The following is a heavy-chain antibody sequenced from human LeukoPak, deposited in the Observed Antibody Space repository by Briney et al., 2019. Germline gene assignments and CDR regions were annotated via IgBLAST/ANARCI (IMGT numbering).Heavy chain of an antibody. CDR1: GFTFSSYA. J-gene: IGHJ5*02. D-gene: IGHD3-10*01. V-gene: IGHV3-23*01. CDR3: AIDIRVRDNWFDP. Sequence: PGGSLRLSCAASGFTFSSYAMSWVRQAPGKGLEWVSAISGSGGSTYYADSVKGRFTISRDNSKNTLYLQMSSLRAEDTAVYYCAIDIRVRDNWFDPWGQGTLVTVSS. CDR2: ISGSGGST.